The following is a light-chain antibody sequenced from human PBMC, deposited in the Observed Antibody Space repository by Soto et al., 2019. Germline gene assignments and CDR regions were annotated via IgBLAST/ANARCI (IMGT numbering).Light chain of an antibody. CDR3: GAWDDSLNGPV. CDR1: SSNIGRNT. V-gene: IGLV1-44*01. CDR2: SDN. Sequence: QSVLTQPPSASGTPGQRVTISCSGSSSNIGRNTVNWYQQLPGTAPKLLVYSDNQRPSGVPDRFSGSRSGTSASLAISGLQSEDEGDFYCGAWDDSLNGPVFGGGTQLTVL. J-gene: IGLJ2*01.